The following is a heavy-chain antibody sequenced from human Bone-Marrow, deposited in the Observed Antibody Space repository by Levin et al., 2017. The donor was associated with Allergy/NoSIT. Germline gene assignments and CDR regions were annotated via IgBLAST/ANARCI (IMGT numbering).Heavy chain of an antibody. D-gene: IGHD6-13*01. J-gene: IGHJ5*02. V-gene: IGHV4-31*03. Sequence: PSETLSLTCTVYGGSFSSGGYYWTWIRQHPRRGLEYIGYIFYSGATYYNPSLRSRLSMAVNPSKHQFSLKLTSVTAPATAIYYCARTYGSFGIDLGGQGTLVDVYS. CDR2: IFYSGAT. CDR1: GGSFSSGGYY. CDR3: ARTYGSFGIDL.